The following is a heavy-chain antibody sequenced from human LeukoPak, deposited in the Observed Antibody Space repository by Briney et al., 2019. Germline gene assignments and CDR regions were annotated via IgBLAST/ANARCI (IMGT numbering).Heavy chain of an antibody. CDR1: GFTFSDHY. CDR2: TRNKANSYTT. J-gene: IGHJ4*02. D-gene: IGHD5-18*01. V-gene: IGHV3-72*01. CDR3: ARGGKIQLKLPSFDY. Sequence: GGSLRLSCAASGFTFSDHYMDWVRQAPGKGLEWVGRTRNKANSYTTEYAASVKGRFTISRDDSKNSLYLQMNSLRAEDTAVYYCARGGKIQLKLPSFDYWGQGTLVTVSS.